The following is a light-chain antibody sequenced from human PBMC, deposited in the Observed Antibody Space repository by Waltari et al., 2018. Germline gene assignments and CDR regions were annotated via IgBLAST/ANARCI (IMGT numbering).Light chain of an antibody. CDR1: SSDVGFFDF. J-gene: IGLJ3*02. Sequence: QSALTQPASVSGSPGQSITISCTGPSSDVGFFDFFSWFQQHPGKAPTVMIYKVNNRPSGVSNRFSGSKSANTASLTISGLQAEDEADYYCSSYTRRSYWVFGGGTQLTVL. CDR3: SSYTRRSYWV. CDR2: KVN. V-gene: IGLV2-14*01.